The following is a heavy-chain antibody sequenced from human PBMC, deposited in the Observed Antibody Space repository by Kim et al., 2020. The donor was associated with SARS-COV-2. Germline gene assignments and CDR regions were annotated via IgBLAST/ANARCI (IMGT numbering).Heavy chain of an antibody. CDR1: GGTFSSYA. CDR2: IIPIFGTA. D-gene: IGHD6-19*01. Sequence: SVKVSCKASGGTFSSYAISWVRQAPGQGLEWMGGIIPIFGTANYAQKFQGRVTITADESTSTAYMELSSLRSEDTAVYYCASLGLVRGDYYYYGMDVWGQGTTVTVSS. J-gene: IGHJ6*02. CDR3: ASLGLVRGDYYYYGMDV. V-gene: IGHV1-69*13.